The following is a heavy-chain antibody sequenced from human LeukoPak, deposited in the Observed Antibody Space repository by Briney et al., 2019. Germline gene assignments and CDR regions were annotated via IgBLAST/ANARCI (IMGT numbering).Heavy chain of an antibody. V-gene: IGHV1-69*06. D-gene: IGHD1-1*01. CDR2: IIPIFGTA. Sequence: ASVKVSCKAYGGTFSSYAISWVRQAPGQGLEWMGGIIPIFGTANYAQKFQGRVTITADKSTSTAYMELSSLRSEDTAVYYCARDRLLEDRDYYYYYYMDVWGKGTTVTVSS. CDR3: ARDRLLEDRDYYYYYYMDV. CDR1: GGTFSSYA. J-gene: IGHJ6*03.